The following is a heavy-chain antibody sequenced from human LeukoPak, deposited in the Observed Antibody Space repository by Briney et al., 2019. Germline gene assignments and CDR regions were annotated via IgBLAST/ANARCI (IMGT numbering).Heavy chain of an antibody. CDR2: INPSGSST. CDR1: GYSFTSHY. CDR3: ARGYYYDSSDEGFDP. D-gene: IGHD3-22*01. J-gene: IGHJ5*02. Sequence: ASVKVSCKASGYSFTSHYMHWVRQAPGQGLEWLGLINPSGSSTLYAQKFQGRVTMTRDMSTTTDYMELSSLRSEDTAVYYCARGYYYDSSDEGFDPWGQGTLVTVSS. V-gene: IGHV1-46*01.